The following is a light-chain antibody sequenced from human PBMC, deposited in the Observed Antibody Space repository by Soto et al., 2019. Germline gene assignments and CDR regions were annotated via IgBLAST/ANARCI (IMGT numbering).Light chain of an antibody. CDR2: WAS. CDR3: PQYHTAPSWT. Sequence: DIVMTQSPDSLAVSLGERATINCKSSQSVLYSSNNKNYLAWYQQKPGQPPKLLIYWASTRESGVPDRFSGSGSGTDFTLAISYLQAEDVAVYYCPQYHTAPSWTFGQGTKVEIK. V-gene: IGKV4-1*01. J-gene: IGKJ1*01. CDR1: QSVLYSSNNKNY.